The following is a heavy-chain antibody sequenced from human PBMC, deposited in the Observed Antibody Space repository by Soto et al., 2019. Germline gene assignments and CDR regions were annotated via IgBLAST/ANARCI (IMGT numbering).Heavy chain of an antibody. J-gene: IGHJ3*02. D-gene: IGHD3-3*01. CDR2: MNPNSGNT. CDR3: AREPITIFGVADAFDI. Sequence: QVQLVQSGAEVKKPGASVKVSCKASGYTFTSYDINWVRQATGQGLEWMGWMNPNSGNTGYAQKFQGRVTMTRNTSIGTAYRELSSLIVEDSAVYYCAREPITIFGVADAFDIWGQGTMVTVSS. CDR1: GYTFTSYD. V-gene: IGHV1-8*01.